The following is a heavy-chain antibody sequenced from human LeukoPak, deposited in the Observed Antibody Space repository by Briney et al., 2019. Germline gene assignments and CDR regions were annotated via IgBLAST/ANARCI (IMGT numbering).Heavy chain of an antibody. CDR1: GYTFTTYD. D-gene: IGHD6-13*01. J-gene: IGHJ3*02. V-gene: IGHV1-8*01. CDR2: MNPNSGNT. CDR3: ARRIHSHNWYLAFDI. Sequence: ASVKVSCKASGYTFTTYDINWVRQATGQGLERMGWMNPNSGNTGYAQKFQGRVTMTRDTSITTAYMELSSLRSEDTAVYYCARRIHSHNWYLAFDIWGQGTMVTVSS.